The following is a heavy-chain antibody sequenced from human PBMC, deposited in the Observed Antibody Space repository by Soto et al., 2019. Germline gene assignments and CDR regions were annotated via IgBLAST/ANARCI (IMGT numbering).Heavy chain of an antibody. D-gene: IGHD6-19*01. J-gene: IGHJ6*02. CDR1: GFTFSSYW. CDR2: INSDGSST. CDR3: ARGGSGWPRHYYYGMDV. Sequence: EVQLVESGGGLVQPGGSLRLSCAASGFTFSSYWMHWVRKAPGKGLVWVSRINSDGSSTSYADSVKGRFTISRDNAKNKLYLQMNSLRAEDTAVYYCARGGSGWPRHYYYGMDVWGQGTTVTVSS. V-gene: IGHV3-74*01.